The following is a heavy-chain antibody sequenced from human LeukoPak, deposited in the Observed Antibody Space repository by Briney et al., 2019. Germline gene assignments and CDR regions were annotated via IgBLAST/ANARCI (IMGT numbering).Heavy chain of an antibody. CDR2: INHSGST. V-gene: IGHV4-34*01. J-gene: IGHJ4*02. CDR1: GGSFSGYY. D-gene: IGHD3-22*01. Sequence: PSETLSLTCAVYGGSFSGYYWSWIRQPPGKGLEWIGEINHSGSTNYNPSLKSRVTISVDTSKNQFSLKLSSVTAADTAVYYCARASKRGYYDSSGFRGWGQGTLVTVSS. CDR3: ARASKRGYYDSSGFRG.